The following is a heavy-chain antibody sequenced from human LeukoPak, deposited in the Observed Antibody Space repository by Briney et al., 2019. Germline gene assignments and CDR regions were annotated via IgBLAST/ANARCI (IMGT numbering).Heavy chain of an antibody. J-gene: IGHJ3*02. CDR3: AKDLGLAYYESYFDI. V-gene: IGHV3-30*18. CDR1: GFTFIDYA. D-gene: IGHD3-22*01. CDR2: ISYDGSDK. Sequence: GGSLRLSCAASGFTFIDYAMHWVRQAPGKGLEWVAVISYDGSDKYYVDSAKGRFTISRDNSKNTLYLQMNSLRAEDTAVYFCAKDLGLAYYESYFDIWGQGTMVTVSS.